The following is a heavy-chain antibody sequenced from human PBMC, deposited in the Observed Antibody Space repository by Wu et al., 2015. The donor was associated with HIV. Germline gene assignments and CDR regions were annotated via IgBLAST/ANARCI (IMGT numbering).Heavy chain of an antibody. Sequence: QVQLVQSGAEVKKPGASVKVSCKASGYTFTSYGISWVRQAPGQGLEWMGWISAYNGNTNYAQKLQGRVTMTTDTSTSTAYMELRSLRSDDTAVYYCARDHLDRIQLWLPDPFDYWGQGTLVTVSS. CDR1: GYTFTSYG. CDR3: ARDHLDRIQLWLPDPFDY. D-gene: IGHD5-18*01. J-gene: IGHJ4*02. CDR2: ISAYNGNT. V-gene: IGHV1-18*01.